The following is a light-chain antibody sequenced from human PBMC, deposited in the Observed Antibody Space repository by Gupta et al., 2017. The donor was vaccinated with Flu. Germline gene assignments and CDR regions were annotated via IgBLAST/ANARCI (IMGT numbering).Light chain of an antibody. CDR3: QQYNTWPYS. J-gene: IGKJ2*03. Sequence: IVLTQSPVTLSVSPGERATLSCRASQSISSNVAWYHQKPGQSPRVLIYEASTRATGIPARFSGSGSGTEFALTISSLQSEDVAVYYCQQYNTWPYSFGQGTKLEIK. CDR1: QSISSN. CDR2: EAS. V-gene: IGKV3-15*01.